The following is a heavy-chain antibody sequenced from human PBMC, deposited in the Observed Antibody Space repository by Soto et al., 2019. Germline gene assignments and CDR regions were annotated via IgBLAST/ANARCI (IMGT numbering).Heavy chain of an antibody. Sequence: QVQLVQSGAEVKKPGASVKVSCKASGYTFTSYDINWVRQATGQGLEWMGWMNPNSGNTGYAQKXXGXXTMTRNTSISTAYMELSSLRSEDTAVYYCARERASFYGMDVWGQGTTVTVSS. CDR3: ARERASFYGMDV. V-gene: IGHV1-8*01. CDR2: MNPNSGNT. J-gene: IGHJ6*02. CDR1: GYTFTSYD.